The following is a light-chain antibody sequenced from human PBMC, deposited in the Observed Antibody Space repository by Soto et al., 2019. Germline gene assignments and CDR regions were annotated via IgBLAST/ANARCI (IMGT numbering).Light chain of an antibody. V-gene: IGLV2-23*02. J-gene: IGLJ1*01. CDR1: SSDVGSYNR. CDR2: EVS. Sequence: QSALTQPASVSGSPGQSITISCTGTSSDVGSYNRVSWYQQHPGKAPKLMIYEVSKRPSGVSNRFSGSKSGNTASLTISGRKAEDAADSYCCSYAASSTSYVFGTGNKVTFL. CDR3: CSYAASSTSYV.